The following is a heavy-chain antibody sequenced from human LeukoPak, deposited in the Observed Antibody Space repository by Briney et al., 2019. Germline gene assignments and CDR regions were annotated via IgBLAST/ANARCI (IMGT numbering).Heavy chain of an antibody. CDR2: IYYSGST. CDR1: GGSISSYY. V-gene: IGHV4-59*01. D-gene: IGHD3-3*02. Sequence: PSETLSLTCTVSGGSISSYYWSWIRQPPGKGLEWIWYIYYSGSTNYNPSLKSRVTISVDTSKNQFSLKLSSVTAADTAVYYCARAVIPSIFGVVIWFDPWGQGTLVTVSS. CDR3: ARAVIPSIFGVVIWFDP. J-gene: IGHJ5*02.